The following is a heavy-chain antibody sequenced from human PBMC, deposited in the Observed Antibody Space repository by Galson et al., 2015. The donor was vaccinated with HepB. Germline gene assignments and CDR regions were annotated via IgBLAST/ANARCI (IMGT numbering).Heavy chain of an antibody. CDR1: GGSFSGYY. D-gene: IGHD2-2*01. J-gene: IGHJ5*02. V-gene: IGHV4-34*01. CDR2: INHSGST. CDR3: ARALNPPNPDQLLVRWSNWFDP. Sequence: ETLSLTCAVYGGSFSGYYWSWIRQPPGKGLEWIGEINHSGSTNYNPSLKSRVTISVDTSKNQFSLKLSSVTAADTAVYYCARALNPPNPDQLLVRWSNWFDPWGQGTLVTVSS.